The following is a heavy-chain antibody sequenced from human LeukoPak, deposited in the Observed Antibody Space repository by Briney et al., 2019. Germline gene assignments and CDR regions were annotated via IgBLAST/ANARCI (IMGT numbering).Heavy chain of an antibody. D-gene: IGHD3-3*01. J-gene: IGHJ6*02. V-gene: IGHV1-69*13. CDR2: IIPIFGTA. CDR1: GDTFSSYA. CDR3: ASPNYDFWSGYPAYYYGMDV. Sequence: GASVKVSCKASGDTFSSYAISWVRQAPGQGLEWMGGIIPIFGTANYAQKFQGRVTITADESTSTAYMELSSLRSEDTAVYYCASPNYDFWSGYPAYYYGMDVWGQGTTVTVSS.